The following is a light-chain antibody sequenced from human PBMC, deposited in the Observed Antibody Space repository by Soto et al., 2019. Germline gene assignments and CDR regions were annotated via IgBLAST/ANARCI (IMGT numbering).Light chain of an antibody. CDR2: GAS. V-gene: IGKV3-20*01. CDR3: QQYGSSPPIT. J-gene: IGKJ5*01. CDR1: QFVSSN. Sequence: EIVMTQSPVTLSVSPGERATLSCRASQFVSSNLAWYQQKPGQAPRLLIYGASSRATGIPDRFSGSGSGTDFTLTISRLEPEDFAVYYCQQYGSSPPITFGRGTRLEIK.